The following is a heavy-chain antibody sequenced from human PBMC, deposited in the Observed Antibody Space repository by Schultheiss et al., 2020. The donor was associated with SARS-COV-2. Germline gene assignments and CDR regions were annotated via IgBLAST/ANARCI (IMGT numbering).Heavy chain of an antibody. V-gene: IGHV3-11*04. CDR2: ISSSSSTI. Sequence: GGSLRLSCAASGFTFSDYYMSWIRQAPGKGLEWVSYISSSSSTIYYADSVKGRFTISRDNAKNSLYLQMNSLRDEDTAVYYCAKAPSAIVVVPTFDYWGQGTLVTVSS. CDR3: AKAPSAIVVVPTFDY. D-gene: IGHD2-2*01. CDR1: GFTFSDYY. J-gene: IGHJ4*02.